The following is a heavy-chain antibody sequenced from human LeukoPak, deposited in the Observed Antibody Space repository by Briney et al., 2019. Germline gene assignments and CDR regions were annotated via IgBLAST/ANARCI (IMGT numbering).Heavy chain of an antibody. Sequence: SETLSLTCTVSGGSISSSGSYWGWIRQPPGKGLEWIGSIYYSGNTYNPSLKSRVTISVDTSKNQFSLNLTSVNAADTAVYYCARVMAAGREDLNWFDPWGQGTLVTVSS. CDR2: IYYSGNT. J-gene: IGHJ5*02. D-gene: IGHD6-13*01. CDR1: GGSISSSGSY. CDR3: ARVMAAGREDLNWFDP. V-gene: IGHV4-39*07.